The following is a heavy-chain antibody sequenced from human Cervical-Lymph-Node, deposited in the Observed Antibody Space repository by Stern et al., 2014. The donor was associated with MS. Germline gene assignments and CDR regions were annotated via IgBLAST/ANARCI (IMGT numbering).Heavy chain of an antibody. J-gene: IGHJ4*02. CDR1: GFTFSDYY. D-gene: IGHD4-11*01. CDR3: VRRLPCDF. Sequence: QVQLVQSGGGLVKPGGSLRLSCATSGFTFSDYYMTWIRQAPGKGLEWVSHISSNGGHTNYADSVKGRFTISRHNAKNSLYLQMNSLRAEDTAVYYCVRRLPCDFWGQGTLVTVSS. V-gene: IGHV3-11*06. CDR2: ISSNGGHT.